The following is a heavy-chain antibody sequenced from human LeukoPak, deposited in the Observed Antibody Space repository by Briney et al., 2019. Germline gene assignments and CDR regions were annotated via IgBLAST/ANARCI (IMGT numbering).Heavy chain of an antibody. J-gene: IGHJ5*01. D-gene: IGHD1-26*01. CDR2: ISYDGSTK. V-gene: IGHV3-30*18. CDR3: AKQWDPDS. CDR1: GCTFSNYG. Sequence: GGSLRLSCAASGCTFSNYGMHWVRQAPGKGLEWVAVISYDGSTKYYADPVKGRFTISRDNSENTLYLQRTSLRGEDTDVYYCAKQWDPDSWGQGTLVTVSS.